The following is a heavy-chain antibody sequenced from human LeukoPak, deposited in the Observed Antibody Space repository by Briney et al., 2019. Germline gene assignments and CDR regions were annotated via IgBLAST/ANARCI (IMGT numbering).Heavy chain of an antibody. D-gene: IGHD5-24*01. J-gene: IGHJ4*02. CDR3: VRNVDGY. V-gene: IGHV3-23*03. CDR1: GFTFSSYA. CDR2: IYSGGDT. Sequence: GGSLRLSCAASGFTFSSYAMSWVRQIPGKGLEWVSVIYSGGDTYYADSVKGRFTISRDNSKNSLYLQMNSLRAEDTAVYYCVRNVDGYWGQGTLVTVSS.